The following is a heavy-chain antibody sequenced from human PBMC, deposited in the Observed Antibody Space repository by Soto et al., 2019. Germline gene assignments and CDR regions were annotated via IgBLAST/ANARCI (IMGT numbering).Heavy chain of an antibody. CDR3: ARENTWTRYERYFDY. CDR2: ISSSGSTI. V-gene: IGHV3-48*03. CDR1: GFTFSSYE. J-gene: IGHJ4*02. D-gene: IGHD2-15*01. Sequence: PGGSLRLSCAASGFTFSSYEMNWVRQAPGKGLEWVSYISSSGSTIYYADSVKGRFTISRDNAKNSLYLQMNSLRAEDTAVYYCARENTWTRYERYFDYWGQGTLVTVSS.